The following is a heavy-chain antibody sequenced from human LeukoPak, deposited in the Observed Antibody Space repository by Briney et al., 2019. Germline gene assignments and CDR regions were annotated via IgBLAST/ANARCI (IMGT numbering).Heavy chain of an antibody. V-gene: IGHV1-69*05. CDR2: IIPIFGTA. CDR1: GGTFSSYA. CDR3: ASGDSSGYYRTGEYYYYYYMDV. J-gene: IGHJ6*03. Sequence: ASVKVSCKASGGTFSSYAISWVRQAPGQGLEWMGRIIPIFGTANYAQKFQGRVTITTDESTSTAYMDLSSLRSEDTAVYYCASGDSSGYYRTGEYYYYYYMDVWRKGTTVTVSS. D-gene: IGHD3-22*01.